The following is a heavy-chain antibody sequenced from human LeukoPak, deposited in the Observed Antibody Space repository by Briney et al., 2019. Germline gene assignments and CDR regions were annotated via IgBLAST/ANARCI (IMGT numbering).Heavy chain of an antibody. D-gene: IGHD3-22*01. CDR3: ARDRPSYDSSGYRNDAFDI. V-gene: IGHV1-18*04. Sequence: GASVKVSCKASGYTFTGYYMHWVRQAPGQGLEWMGWISAYNGNTNYAQKLQGRVTMTTDTSTSTAYMELRSLRSDDTAVYYCARDRPSYDSSGYRNDAFDIWGQGTMVTVSS. J-gene: IGHJ3*02. CDR1: GYTFTGYY. CDR2: ISAYNGNT.